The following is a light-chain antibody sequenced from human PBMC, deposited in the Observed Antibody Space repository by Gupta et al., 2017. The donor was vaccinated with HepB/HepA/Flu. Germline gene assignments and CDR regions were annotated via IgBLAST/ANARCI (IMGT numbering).Light chain of an antibody. Sequence: SALTHPASVSGSPGQSITISCPGTSSDVGGYNYVSWYQQHPGKAPKLMICDVSKRPSGVSNRFSGSKSGNTASLTISGLQAEDEADYYCNSYTSSSNFVFGTGTKVTVL. CDR1: SSDVGGYNY. CDR2: DVS. V-gene: IGLV2-14*03. CDR3: NSYTSSSNFV. J-gene: IGLJ1*01.